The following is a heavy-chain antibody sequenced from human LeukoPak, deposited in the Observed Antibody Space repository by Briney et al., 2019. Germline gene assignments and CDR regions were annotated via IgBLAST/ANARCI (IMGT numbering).Heavy chain of an antibody. CDR3: ARADTAMAYFDY. Sequence: SVKVSCKASGGTFSSYAISWVRQAPGQGLEWMGGTIPIFGTANYAQKFQGRVTITADKSTSTAYMELSSLRSEDTAVYYCARADTAMAYFDYWGQGTLVTVSS. D-gene: IGHD5-18*01. CDR1: GGTFSSYA. CDR2: TIPIFGTA. J-gene: IGHJ4*02. V-gene: IGHV1-69*06.